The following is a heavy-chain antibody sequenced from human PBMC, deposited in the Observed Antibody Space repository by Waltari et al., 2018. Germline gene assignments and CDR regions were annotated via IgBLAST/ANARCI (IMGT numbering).Heavy chain of an antibody. D-gene: IGHD2-2*01. Sequence: QVQLQESGPGLVKPSQTLSLTCTVSGGSISSGSYYWSWIRQPAGKGLEWIGYIYTSGRTNYNPAPKSRVTISVDTSKNQFSLKLSSVTAADTAVYYCARSSTSLWDFFDYWGQGTLVTVSS. J-gene: IGHJ4*02. CDR3: ARSSTSLWDFFDY. V-gene: IGHV4-61*09. CDR2: IYTSGRT. CDR1: GGSISSGSYY.